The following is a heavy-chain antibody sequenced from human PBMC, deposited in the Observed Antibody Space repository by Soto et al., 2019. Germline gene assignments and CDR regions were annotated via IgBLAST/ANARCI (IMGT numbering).Heavy chain of an antibody. V-gene: IGHV1-18*04. CDR1: GYTFTSYG. CDR2: ISAYNGNT. Sequence: ASVKVSCKASGYTFTSYGISWVRQDPGQGLEWMGWISAYNGNTNYAQNLQGRVTMATDTSTSTAYMELRSLRSDDTAVYYCARDEDAAMPHFFDYWGQGTPVTVSS. CDR3: ARDEDAAMPHFFDY. D-gene: IGHD5-18*01. J-gene: IGHJ4*02.